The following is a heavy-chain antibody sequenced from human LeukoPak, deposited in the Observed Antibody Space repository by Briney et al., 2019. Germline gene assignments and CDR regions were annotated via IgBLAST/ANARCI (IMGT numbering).Heavy chain of an antibody. CDR2: MNPNSGNT. D-gene: IGHD3-22*01. CDR3: ARRVDYYDSSGYYYVFDY. J-gene: IGHJ4*02. Sequence: ASVKVSCKASGYTFTSYDINWVRQATGQGLEWMGWMNPNSGNTGYAQKFQGRVTMTRNTSISTAYIELSSLRSEDTAVYYCARRVDYYDSSGYYYVFDYWGQGTLVTVSS. V-gene: IGHV1-8*01. CDR1: GYTFTSYD.